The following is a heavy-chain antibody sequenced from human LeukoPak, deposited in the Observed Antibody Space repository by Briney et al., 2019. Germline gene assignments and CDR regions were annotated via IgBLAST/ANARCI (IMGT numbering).Heavy chain of an antibody. Sequence: GGSLRLSCAASGFSFSSYGMHWVRQAPGKGLEWVAVIWYDGSNKYYADSVKGRFTISRDNSKNTLFLQMNSLRAEDTAVYYCARDRYDILTGYYMYFDYWGQGTLVTVSS. CDR2: IWYDGSNK. CDR3: ARDRYDILTGYYMYFDY. V-gene: IGHV3-33*01. D-gene: IGHD3-9*01. CDR1: GFSFSSYG. J-gene: IGHJ4*02.